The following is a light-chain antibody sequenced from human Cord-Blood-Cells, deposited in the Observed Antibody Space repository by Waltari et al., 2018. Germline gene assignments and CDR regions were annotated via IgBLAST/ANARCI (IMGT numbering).Light chain of an antibody. V-gene: IGLV2-11*01. J-gene: IGLJ2*01. CDR2: DVS. CDR1: SSDVGGDKY. Sequence: QSALTPPRSVSGSPGRSVTISCTGTSSDVGGDKYVPWYQQHPVTAPKLMIYDVSKRPSGVPDRFSGSKSGNTASLTMSGLQAEDEADYYCCSYAGSYTLVFGGGTKLTVL. CDR3: CSYAGSYTLV.